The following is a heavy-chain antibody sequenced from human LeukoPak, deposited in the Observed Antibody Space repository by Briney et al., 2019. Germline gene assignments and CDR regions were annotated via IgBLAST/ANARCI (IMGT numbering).Heavy chain of an antibody. CDR2: IDPSDSYT. CDR3: ARLSSGYYYSRYYFDY. D-gene: IGHD3-22*01. J-gene: IGHJ4*02. CDR1: GYSFTSYW. Sequence: GESLQISCKGSGYSFTSYWISWVRQMPGKGLEWMGRIDPSDSYTNYSPSFQGHVTISADKSISTAYLQWSSLKASDTAMYYCARLSSGYYYSRYYFDYWGQGDLGHVSS. V-gene: IGHV5-10-1*01.